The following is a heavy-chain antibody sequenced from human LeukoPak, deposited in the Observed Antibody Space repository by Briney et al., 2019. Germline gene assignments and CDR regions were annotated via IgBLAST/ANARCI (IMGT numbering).Heavy chain of an antibody. V-gene: IGHV3-30*02. CDR3: AKDERNWNYNLASQTYD. Sequence: GGSLRLSCAASGFTFNNFGMHWVRQAPGKGLEWVAFIRYTGTTKYYADSVKGRFTVSRDNSKNTLYLQMSSLRAEDTAVYYCAKDERNWNYNLASQTYDWGQGTLVTVSS. CDR2: IRYTGTTK. CDR1: GFTFNNFG. D-gene: IGHD1-7*01. J-gene: IGHJ4*02.